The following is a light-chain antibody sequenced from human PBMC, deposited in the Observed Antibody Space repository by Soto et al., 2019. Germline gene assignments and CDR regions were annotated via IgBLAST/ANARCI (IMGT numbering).Light chain of an antibody. CDR2: EVN. CDR1: SSTVGDYNY. V-gene: IGLV2-8*01. Sequence: QSVLTQPPSASGSLGQSVTVSCTGTSSTVGDYNYVSWYQHHPGKAPKLVIYEVNKRPSGVPDRFSGSKSGNTASLTVSGLQPEDEADYYCSSYAGSNNLFGGGTKLTVL. J-gene: IGLJ2*01. CDR3: SSYAGSNNL.